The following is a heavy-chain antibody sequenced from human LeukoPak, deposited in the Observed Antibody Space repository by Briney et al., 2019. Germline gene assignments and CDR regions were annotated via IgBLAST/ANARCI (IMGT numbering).Heavy chain of an antibody. CDR3: AAGRYVLSGY. J-gene: IGHJ4*02. CDR1: GFSFSNYE. CDR2: ISSVVSDK. Sequence: PGGSLRLSCAASGFSFSNYEMNWVRQAPGKGLEWVAYISSVVSDKNYADSVKGRFTISRDNAKKSLFLQMNSLRAEDTAIYYCAAGRYVLSGYWGQGTMVAVSS. D-gene: IGHD3-3*01. V-gene: IGHV3-48*03.